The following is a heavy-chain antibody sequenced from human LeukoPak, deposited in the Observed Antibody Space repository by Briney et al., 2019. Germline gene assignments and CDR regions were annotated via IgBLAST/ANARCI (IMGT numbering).Heavy chain of an antibody. CDR2: ISSDGTTT. V-gene: IGHV3-74*01. CDR1: GFTFSTSW. D-gene: IGHD4-23*01. CDR3: ARAEPNSPYDH. Sequence: GGSLRLSCATSGFTFSTSWMHWVRQAPGEGLVWVSRISSDGTTTTYADSVKGRFTISRDNARNSLYLQMNSLTADDTAVYYCARAEPNSPYDHWGQGTLVTVSS. J-gene: IGHJ4*02.